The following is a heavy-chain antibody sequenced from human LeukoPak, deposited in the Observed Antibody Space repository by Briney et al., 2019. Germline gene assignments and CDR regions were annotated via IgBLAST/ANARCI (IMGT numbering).Heavy chain of an antibody. Sequence: ASVKVSCKASGYTFTSYGISWVRQAPGQGLEWMGWINTNTGNPTYAQDFTGRFVFSLDTSVSTAYLQISSLKAEDTAVYYCARYSGNYHFDYWGQGTLVTVSS. CDR2: INTNTGNP. CDR3: ARYSGNYHFDY. J-gene: IGHJ4*02. D-gene: IGHD1-26*01. CDR1: GYTFTSYG. V-gene: IGHV7-4-1*02.